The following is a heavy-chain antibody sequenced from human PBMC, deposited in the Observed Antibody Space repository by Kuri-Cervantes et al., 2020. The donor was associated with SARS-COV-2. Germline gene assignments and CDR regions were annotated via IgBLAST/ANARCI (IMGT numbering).Heavy chain of an antibody. V-gene: IGHV4-34*01. CDR3: ARGPRHLDWVKEIAYYYYYGSDV. Sequence: SETLSLTCTVSGDSINYYYWSWIRQPPGKGLEWIGEINHSGSTNYNPSLKSRVTVSVDTSKNQFSLKLSSVTAADTAVYYCARGPRHLDWVKEIAYYYYYGSDVWGQGTTVTVSS. D-gene: IGHD3-9*01. J-gene: IGHJ6*02. CDR2: INHSGST. CDR1: GDSINYYY.